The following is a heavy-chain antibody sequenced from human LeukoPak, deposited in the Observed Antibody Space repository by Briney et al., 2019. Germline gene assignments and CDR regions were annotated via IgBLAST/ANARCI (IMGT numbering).Heavy chain of an antibody. CDR1: GFTVSSNY. CDR3: ARLYYDFYYYYMDV. Sequence: GGSLRLSCAASGFTVSSNYMSWVRQAPGKGLEWVSVIYSGGSTYYADSVKGRFTISRDNSKNTLYLQMNSLRAEDTAVYYCARLYYDFYYYYMDVWGKGTTATVSS. D-gene: IGHD3-3*01. V-gene: IGHV3-53*01. CDR2: IYSGGST. J-gene: IGHJ6*03.